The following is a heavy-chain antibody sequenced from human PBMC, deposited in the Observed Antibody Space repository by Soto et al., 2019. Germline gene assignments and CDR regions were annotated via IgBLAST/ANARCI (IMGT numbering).Heavy chain of an antibody. CDR1: GGSFSGYY. Sequence: PSETLSLTCAVYGGSFSGYYWSWIRQPPGKGLEWIGEINHSGSTNYNPSLKSRVTISVDTSKNQFSLKLSSVTAADTAVYYCARVRDYDFSSGYDGAFDIWGQGTMVTVSS. V-gene: IGHV4-34*01. J-gene: IGHJ3*02. CDR2: INHSGST. D-gene: IGHD3-3*01. CDR3: ARVRDYDFSSGYDGAFDI.